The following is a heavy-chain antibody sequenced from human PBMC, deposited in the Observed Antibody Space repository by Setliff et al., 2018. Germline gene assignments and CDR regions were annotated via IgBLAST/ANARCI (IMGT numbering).Heavy chain of an antibody. V-gene: IGHV4-39*07. Sequence: NPSETLSLTCTVSGGSISSSSYYWGWIRQPPGKGLEWIGSIYYSGSTYYNPSLKSRVTISVDTSKNQFSLKLSSVTAADTAVYYCARDPYNWNYGDAFDIWGQGTMVT. J-gene: IGHJ3*02. CDR1: GGSISSSSYY. CDR3: ARDPYNWNYGDAFDI. D-gene: IGHD1-7*01. CDR2: IYYSGST.